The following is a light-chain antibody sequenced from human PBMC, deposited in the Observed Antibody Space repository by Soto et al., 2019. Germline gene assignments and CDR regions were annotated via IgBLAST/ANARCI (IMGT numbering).Light chain of an antibody. CDR3: QQSYSIPTT. V-gene: IGKV1-39*01. CDR1: QSISTY. CDR2: GAS. J-gene: IGKJ1*01. Sequence: DIQMTQSPSSLSASVGDRVTITCRASQSISTYLNWYQKKPGKAPKVLIYGASTLQSGVPSRFSGSGSGTDFTFTISSLQPEDFATYYCQQSYSIPTTFGQGTKVEIK.